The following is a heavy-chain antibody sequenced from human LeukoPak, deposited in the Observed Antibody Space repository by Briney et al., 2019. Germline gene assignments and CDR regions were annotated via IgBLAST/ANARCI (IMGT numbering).Heavy chain of an antibody. CDR1: GGSISSYY. CDR2: IYSTGST. J-gene: IGHJ4*02. CDR3: ARQIASAGTAGFDF. Sequence: PSETLSLTCTVSGGSISSYYWSWIRQPAGKGLEWIGRIYSTGSTNYNPSLKSRVTMAVDTSKNQFSLRLRSVTAADTAVYYCARQIASAGTAGFDFWGQGALVTVSS. V-gene: IGHV4-4*07. D-gene: IGHD6-13*01.